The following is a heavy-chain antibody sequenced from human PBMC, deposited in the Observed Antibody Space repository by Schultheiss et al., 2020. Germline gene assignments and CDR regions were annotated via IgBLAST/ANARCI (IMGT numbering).Heavy chain of an antibody. CDR1: GFTFSNAW. J-gene: IGHJ6*02. CDR3: ASVDTAKDGSYGMDV. V-gene: IGHV3-74*01. Sequence: GGSLRLSCAASGFTFSNAWMSWVRQAPGKGLVWVSLITSDGSSTTYADSVKGRFTISRDNAKNTLYLQMNSLRDEDTAVYYCASVDTAKDGSYGMDVWGQGTTVTVSS. D-gene: IGHD5-18*01. CDR2: ITSDGSST.